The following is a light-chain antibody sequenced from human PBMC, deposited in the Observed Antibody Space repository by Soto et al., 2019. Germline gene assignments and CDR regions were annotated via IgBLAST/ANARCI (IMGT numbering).Light chain of an antibody. CDR1: QNIDRW. V-gene: IGKV1-5*01. CDR2: DVS. J-gene: IGKJ1*01. Sequence: IQMTQSPSTLSAYVGDRVTMTCRASQNIDRWLAWYQQKPGKAPKLLLYDVSSLESGVPSRFSGSGSGTEFTLTISSLQPDDFATYYCQQYNSYWTFGQGTNVDI. CDR3: QQYNSYWT.